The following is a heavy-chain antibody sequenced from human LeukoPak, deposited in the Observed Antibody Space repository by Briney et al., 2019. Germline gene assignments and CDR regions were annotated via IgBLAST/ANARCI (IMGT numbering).Heavy chain of an antibody. V-gene: IGHV1-2*02. CDR3: ARDFWGDSYYYYMDV. J-gene: IGHJ6*03. D-gene: IGHD3-16*01. Sequence: ASVKVSCKASGYTFTNHYMHWVRQARGQGLEWMGWINPHSGDTNYAQKFQGRVIMTRDTSISTAYMELSSLRSDDTAVYYCARDFWGDSYYYYMDVWGKGTTVTVSS. CDR2: INPHSGDT. CDR1: GYTFTNHY.